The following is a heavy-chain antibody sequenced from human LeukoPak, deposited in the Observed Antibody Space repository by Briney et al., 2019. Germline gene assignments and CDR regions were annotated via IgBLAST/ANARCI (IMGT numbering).Heavy chain of an antibody. D-gene: IGHD5-24*01. CDR1: GGSFSGYY. J-gene: IGHJ4*02. CDR3: ARPRRREGYNP. V-gene: IGHV4-34*01. CDR2: INHSGST. Sequence: PSETLYLTCAVYGGSFSGYYWSWIRQPPGKGLEWIGEINHSGSTNYNPSLKSRVTISVDTSKNQFSLKLSSVTAADTAVYYCARPRRREGYNPWGQGTLVTVSS.